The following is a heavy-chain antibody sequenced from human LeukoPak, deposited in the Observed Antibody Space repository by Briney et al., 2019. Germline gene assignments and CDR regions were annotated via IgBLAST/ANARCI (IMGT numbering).Heavy chain of an antibody. CDR1: GYSFTSYW. V-gene: IGHV5-51*01. D-gene: IGHD2-15*01. CDR3: ARRGGEYCSGGSCMDV. Sequence: GESLKISCKGSGYSFTSYWIGWVRQMPGKGLEWMGIIYPGDSDTRYGPSFQGQVTISADKSISTAYLQWSSLKASDTAMYYCARRGGEYCSGGSCMDVWGKGTTVTISS. CDR2: IYPGDSDT. J-gene: IGHJ6*03.